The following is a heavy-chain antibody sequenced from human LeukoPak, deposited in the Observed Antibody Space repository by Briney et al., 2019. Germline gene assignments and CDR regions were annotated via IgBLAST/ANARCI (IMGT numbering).Heavy chain of an antibody. CDR3: AKQWPAYYDSSGYGDY. Sequence: GGSLRLSCAASGFTFSSYGMDWVRQASGKGLEWVAVISYDGSNKYYADSVKGRFTISRDNSKNTLYLQMNSLRAEDTAVYYCAKQWPAYYDSSGYGDYWGQGTLVTVSS. D-gene: IGHD3-22*01. V-gene: IGHV3-30*18. CDR2: ISYDGSNK. J-gene: IGHJ4*02. CDR1: GFTFSSYG.